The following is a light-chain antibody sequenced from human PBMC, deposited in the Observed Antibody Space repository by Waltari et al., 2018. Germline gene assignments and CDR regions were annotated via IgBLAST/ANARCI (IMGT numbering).Light chain of an antibody. CDR1: RSNFGAGYD. CDR3: QSYDSSLSAV. V-gene: IGLV1-40*01. CDR2: AFS. J-gene: IGLJ3*02. Sequence: QSVLTQPPSVSGAPGHSVTISCTGSRSNFGAGYDVHWYQQLPGAAPKLLIYAFSNRPSGVPDRFYGSKSGTSASLAINGLQAEDEAVYYCQSYDSSLSAVFGGGTKVTVL.